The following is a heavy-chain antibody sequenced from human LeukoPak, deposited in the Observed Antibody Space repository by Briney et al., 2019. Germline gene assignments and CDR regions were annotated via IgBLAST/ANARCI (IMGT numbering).Heavy chain of an antibody. CDR3: ARGHIAVAGFDY. CDR2: MYYSGST. V-gene: IGHV4-59*01. D-gene: IGHD6-19*01. J-gene: IGHJ4*02. CDR1: GGSISSYY. Sequence: PSETLSLTCTVSGGSISSYYWSWIRQPPGKGLEWIGYMYYSGSTNYNPSLKSRVTISVDTSKNQFSLKLSSVTAADTAVYYCARGHIAVAGFDYWGQGTLVTVSS.